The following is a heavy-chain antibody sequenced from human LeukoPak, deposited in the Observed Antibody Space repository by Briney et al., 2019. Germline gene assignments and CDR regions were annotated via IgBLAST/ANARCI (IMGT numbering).Heavy chain of an antibody. J-gene: IGHJ5*02. CDR2: ISWNSGSI. D-gene: IGHD3-22*01. CDR1: GFTFNNYA. Sequence: GGSLNFSFAPFGFTFNNYAMPWFRQAPGKGLNGVSGISWNSGSIGYADSVKGRFTISRDNAKNSLYLQMNSLRAEDTALYYCAKEYYDSSGPWPGWFDPWGQGTLVTVSS. CDR3: AKEYYDSSGPWPGWFDP. V-gene: IGHV3-9*01.